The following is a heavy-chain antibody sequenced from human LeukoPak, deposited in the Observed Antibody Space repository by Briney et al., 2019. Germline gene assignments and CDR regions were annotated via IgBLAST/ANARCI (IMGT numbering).Heavy chain of an antibody. J-gene: IGHJ5*02. Sequence: PGGSLRLSCAVSGFTFTTYWMSWVRQAPRKGLEWVSSISSSSSYIYSADSVKGRFTISRDNTKNSLYLQMNSLRAEDTAVYYCARVGGGLHSNYPFWFDPWGQGTLVTVSS. CDR3: ARVGGGLHSNYPFWFDP. V-gene: IGHV3-21*01. D-gene: IGHD4-11*01. CDR1: GFTFTTYW. CDR2: ISSSSSYI.